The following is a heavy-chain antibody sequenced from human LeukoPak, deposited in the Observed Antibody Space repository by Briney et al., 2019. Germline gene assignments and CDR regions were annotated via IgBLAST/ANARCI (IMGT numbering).Heavy chain of an antibody. CDR1: GVPITSGGSY. V-gene: IGHV4-31*03. J-gene: IGHJ4*02. CDR3: ARGPVRDYSNY. D-gene: IGHD4-11*01. CDR2: IYYSGSN. Sequence: SETLSLTCTVSGVPITSGGSYWSWIRQHPGKGLKWLGYIYYSGSNYYNPSLKSRLTISLDTSKNHFSLRLSSVTAADTAVYYCARGPVRDYSNYWGQGTLVTVSS.